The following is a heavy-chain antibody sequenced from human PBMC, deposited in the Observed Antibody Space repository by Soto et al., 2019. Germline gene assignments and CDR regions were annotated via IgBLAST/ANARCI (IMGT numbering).Heavy chain of an antibody. V-gene: IGHV4-38-2*01. J-gene: IGHJ4*02. CDR3: ARMYGYSYGYLDY. Sequence: PSETVSLTCAVSGYSISSGYYWGWIRQPPGKGLEWIGSLYHSGSTSYNPSLKSRVTISVDTSKNQFSLKLTSVTAADTAVYYCARMYGYSYGYLDYWGQGTQVTVSS. CDR1: GYSISSGYY. CDR2: LYHSGST. D-gene: IGHD5-18*01.